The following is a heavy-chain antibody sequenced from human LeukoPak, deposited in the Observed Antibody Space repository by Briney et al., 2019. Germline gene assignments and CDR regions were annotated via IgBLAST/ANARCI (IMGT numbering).Heavy chain of an antibody. CDR2: IKKDGSEK. J-gene: IGHJ4*02. V-gene: IGHV3-7*03. CDR3: TTDTWYSAGH. Sequence: GGSLRLSCTASGFIFSGSWMAWIRQAPGKGLEWVAIIKKDGSEKYYVDSMKGRFTISRDNAKNSLFLQMNSLRAEDTAIYYCTTDTWYSAGHWGQGALVTVSS. CDR1: GFIFSGSW. D-gene: IGHD2-15*01.